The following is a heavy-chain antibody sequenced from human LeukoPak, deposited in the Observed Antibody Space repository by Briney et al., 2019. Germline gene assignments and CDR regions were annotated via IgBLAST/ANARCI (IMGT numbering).Heavy chain of an antibody. CDR3: ARLGLGSSRDY. V-gene: IGHV4-39*01. Sequence: SETLSLTCAVYGGSFSSSSYYWGWIRQPPGKGLEWIGSIYYSGTTYYNPSLKSRVTISVDTSKNQFSLKLSSVTAADTAVYYCARLGLGSSRDYWGQGTLVTVSS. D-gene: IGHD6-6*01. J-gene: IGHJ4*02. CDR1: GGSFSSSSYY. CDR2: IYYSGTT.